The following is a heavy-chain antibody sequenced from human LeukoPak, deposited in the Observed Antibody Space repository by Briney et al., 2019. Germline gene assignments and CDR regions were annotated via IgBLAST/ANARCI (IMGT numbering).Heavy chain of an antibody. Sequence: SETLSLTCTVSSGSISTSNYYWGWVRQPPGKALEWIGNIFYSGSTNYNPSLKSRVTISVDTSKNQFSLKLSSVIAADTAVYYCARTTEGYCSSASCFGFSYSYYMDVWDKGTTVTISS. J-gene: IGHJ6*03. CDR3: ARTTEGYCSSASCFGFSYSYYMDV. V-gene: IGHV4-61*05. CDR2: IFYSGST. CDR1: SGSISTSNYY. D-gene: IGHD2-2*01.